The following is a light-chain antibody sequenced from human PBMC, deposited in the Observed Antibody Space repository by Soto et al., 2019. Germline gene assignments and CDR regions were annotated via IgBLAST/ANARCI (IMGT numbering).Light chain of an antibody. CDR1: QSVSSN. Sequence: ETVMTQSPAALSVSPGERATLSCRASQSVSSNVAWYQQTPGQAPRLLIYGASTRADGIPDRFSGSGSGTEFTLTISSLQSEDFAVYYCQQYNNWPPVTFGQGTRLYIK. CDR2: GAS. J-gene: IGKJ5*01. V-gene: IGKV3-15*01. CDR3: QQYNNWPPVT.